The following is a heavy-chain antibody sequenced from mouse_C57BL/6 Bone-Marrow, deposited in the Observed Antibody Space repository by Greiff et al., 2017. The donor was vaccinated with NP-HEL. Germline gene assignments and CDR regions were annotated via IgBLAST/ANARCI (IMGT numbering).Heavy chain of an antibody. Sequence: ESGPGLVKPSQTLSLTCSVTGYSITSYYWNWIRKFPGHKLEYMGYISYSGSTYYNPSLKSRISITRDTSKNQYYLQLTSVTTDDTATYYCARYLFYYDIFDCWGQDTTHTVSS. CDR2: ISYSGST. J-gene: IGHJ2*01. CDR3: ARYLFYYDIFDC. D-gene: IGHD2-4*01. V-gene: IGHV3-8*01. CDR1: GYSITSYY.